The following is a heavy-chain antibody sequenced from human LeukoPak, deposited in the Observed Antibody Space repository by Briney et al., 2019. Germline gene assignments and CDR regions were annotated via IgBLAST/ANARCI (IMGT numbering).Heavy chain of an antibody. CDR1: GGSISSGGYY. CDR3: ARGMAYYYGSGSHPYYYGMDV. Sequence: ASQTLSLTCTVSGGSISSGGYYWSWIRQHPGKGLEWIGYIYYGGSTYYNPSLKSRVTISVDTSKNQFSLKLSSVTAADTAVYYCARGMAYYYGSGSHPYYYGMDVWGQGTTVTVSS. J-gene: IGHJ6*02. D-gene: IGHD3-10*01. V-gene: IGHV4-31*03. CDR2: IYYGGST.